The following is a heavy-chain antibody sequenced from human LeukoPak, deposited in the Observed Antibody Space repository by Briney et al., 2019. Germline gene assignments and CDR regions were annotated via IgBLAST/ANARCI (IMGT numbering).Heavy chain of an antibody. V-gene: IGHV4-31*03. Sequence: PSETLSLTCTVSGGSISSSSYYWGWIRQPPGKGLEWIGYIYYSGSTYYNPSLKSRVTISVDTSKNQFSLKLSSVTAADTAVYYCARSDLDRTEQDAFDIWGQGTMVTVSS. D-gene: IGHD3/OR15-3a*01. CDR1: GGSISSSSYY. J-gene: IGHJ3*02. CDR3: ARSDLDRTEQDAFDI. CDR2: IYYSGST.